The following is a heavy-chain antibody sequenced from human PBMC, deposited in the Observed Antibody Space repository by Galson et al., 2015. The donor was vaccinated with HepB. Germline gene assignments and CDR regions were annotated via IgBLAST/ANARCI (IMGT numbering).Heavy chain of an antibody. D-gene: IGHD4-17*01. CDR2: IHYSGNT. V-gene: IGHV4-59*01. CDR1: GGSISDYY. CDR3: VMAYYGDNDAFDI. J-gene: IGHJ3*02. Sequence: ETLSLTCTVSGGSISDYYWTWIRQPPGKGLDWIGNIHYSGNTYYNPSLKSRVTISVDMSKNQVSLRLNSVTAADTAVYYCVMAYYGDNDAFDIWGQGTLVTVSS.